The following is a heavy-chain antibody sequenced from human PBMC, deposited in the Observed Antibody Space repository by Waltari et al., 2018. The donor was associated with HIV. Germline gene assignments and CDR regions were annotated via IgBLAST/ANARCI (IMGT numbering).Heavy chain of an antibody. CDR2: SSRNRGRI. CDR3: AKAISRIGVTEYYFDY. V-gene: IGHV3-9*01. J-gene: IGHJ4*02. D-gene: IGHD6-19*01. Sequence: EVQLVESGGGLVQPGRSLRLSCAASGSTFADYAMHWVRQAPGKGLGSGSGSSRNRGRIGNAYSVKGLFTISRDNAKNSLDRQMNSLRFEDTALYYCAKAISRIGVTEYYFDYWGQGTLVTVSS. CDR1: GSTFADYA.